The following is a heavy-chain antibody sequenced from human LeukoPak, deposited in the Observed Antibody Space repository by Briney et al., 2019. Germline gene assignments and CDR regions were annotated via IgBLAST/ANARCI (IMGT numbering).Heavy chain of an antibody. Sequence: GASVKVSCKASGYTFTGYYMHWVRQAPGQGLEWMGWINPNSGGTNYAQKFQGRVTMTRDTSISTAYMELSRLRFDDTAVYYCARMDPQAADLYYFDYWGQGTLVTVSS. V-gene: IGHV1-2*02. D-gene: IGHD6-13*01. CDR1: GYTFTGYY. CDR2: INPNSGGT. CDR3: ARMDPQAADLYYFDY. J-gene: IGHJ4*02.